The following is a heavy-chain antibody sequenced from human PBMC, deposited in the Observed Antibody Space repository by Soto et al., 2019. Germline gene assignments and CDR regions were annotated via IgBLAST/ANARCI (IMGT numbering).Heavy chain of an antibody. J-gene: IGHJ3*02. CDR3: AKGQQRSINDAFDI. Sequence: GGSLRLSCADPGFIFDEYAMHWVRQPPGKGLEWVSGINWNSGSTGYADSLKGRFTISRDNAKNSLYLQMNSLRAEDTALYYCAKGQQRSINDAFDICGRCTMVTVSS. CDR1: GFIFDEYA. V-gene: IGHV3-9*01. D-gene: IGHD6-13*01. CDR2: INWNSGST.